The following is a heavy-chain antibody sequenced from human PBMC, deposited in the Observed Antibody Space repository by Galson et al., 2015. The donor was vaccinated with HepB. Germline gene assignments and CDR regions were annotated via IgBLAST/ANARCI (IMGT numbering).Heavy chain of an antibody. CDR1: GYSFTSYW. D-gene: IGHD6-13*01. CDR3: ARSADSSSWSNNYYYGMDV. J-gene: IGHJ6*02. CDR2: IYPGDSDT. V-gene: IGHV5-51*01. Sequence: QSGAEVKKPGESLKISCKGSGYSFTSYWIGWVRQMPGKGLEWMGIIYPGDSDTRYSPSFQGQVTISADKSISTAYLQWSSLKASDTAMYYCARSADSSSWSNNYYYGMDVWGQGTTVTVSS.